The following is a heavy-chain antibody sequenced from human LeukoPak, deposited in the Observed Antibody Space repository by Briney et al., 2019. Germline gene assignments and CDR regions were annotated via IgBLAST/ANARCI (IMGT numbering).Heavy chain of an antibody. CDR2: INHSGST. Sequence: SETLSLTCAVYGGSFSGYYWSWIRQPPGKGLEWIGEINHSGSTNYNPSLKSRVTISVDTSKNQFSLKLSSVTAADTAVYYCARDPYDSSGYIPWGQGTLVTVSS. D-gene: IGHD3-22*01. V-gene: IGHV4-34*01. CDR3: ARDPYDSSGYIP. J-gene: IGHJ4*02. CDR1: GGSFSGYY.